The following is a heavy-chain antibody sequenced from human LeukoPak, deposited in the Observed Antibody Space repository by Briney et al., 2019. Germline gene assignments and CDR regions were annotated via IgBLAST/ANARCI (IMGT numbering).Heavy chain of an antibody. CDR2: IDYSGST. J-gene: IGHJ6*02. CDR1: GGSISSGDYY. V-gene: IGHV4-39*07. CDR3: ARAPHYYYYGMDV. Sequence: SQTLSLTCTVSGGSISSGDYYWDWIRQPPGKGLEWIGSIDYSGSTFYNPSLKSRVTISVDTSKNQFSLKLSSVTAADTAVYYCARAPHYYYYGMDVWGQGTTVTVSS.